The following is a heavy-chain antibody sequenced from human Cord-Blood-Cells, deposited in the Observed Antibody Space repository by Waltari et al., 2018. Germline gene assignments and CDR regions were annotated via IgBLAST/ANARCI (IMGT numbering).Heavy chain of an antibody. CDR3: ARDSSYDFWSGDAFDI. V-gene: IGHV1-2*02. CDR1: GYTFTGYY. J-gene: IGHJ3*02. Sequence: QVQLVQSGAEVKKPGASVKVSCKASGYTFTGYYMHWVRQAPGQGLEWMGWINPNIGGTNYAQKFQGRVTMTRDTSISTAYMELSRLRSDDTAVYYCARDSSYDFWSGDAFDIWGQGTMVTVSS. D-gene: IGHD3-3*01. CDR2: INPNIGGT.